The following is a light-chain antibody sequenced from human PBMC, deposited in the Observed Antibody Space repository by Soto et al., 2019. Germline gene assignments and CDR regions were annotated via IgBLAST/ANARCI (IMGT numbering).Light chain of an antibody. Sequence: QSVLTQPPSASGTPGQRVTISCSGSSANIGSNNVNWYQQLPGTPPKLLIYSHNHRPSGVPDRFSGSKSGTSASLAISGLQSEDEADYFCAAWDDSLNGPVFGTGTKLTVL. V-gene: IGLV1-44*01. J-gene: IGLJ1*01. CDR1: SANIGSNN. CDR2: SHN. CDR3: AAWDDSLNGPV.